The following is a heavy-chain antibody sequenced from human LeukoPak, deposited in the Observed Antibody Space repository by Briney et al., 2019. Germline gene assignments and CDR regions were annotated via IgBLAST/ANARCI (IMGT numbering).Heavy chain of an antibody. CDR2: ISYDGSNK. D-gene: IGHD6-6*01. CDR3: ARAAARLDPAYNWFDP. V-gene: IGHV3-30*03. Sequence: GRSLRLSCAASGFTFSSYGMHWVRQAPGKGLEWVAVISYDGSNKYYADSVKGRFTISRDNSKNTLYLQMNSLRAEDTAVYYCARAAARLDPAYNWFDPWGQGTLVTVSS. CDR1: GFTFSSYG. J-gene: IGHJ5*02.